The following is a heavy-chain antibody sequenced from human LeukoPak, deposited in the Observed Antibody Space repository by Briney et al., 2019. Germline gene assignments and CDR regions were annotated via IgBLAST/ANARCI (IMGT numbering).Heavy chain of an antibody. CDR3: AKDISIAAPGDWFDP. J-gene: IGHJ5*02. CDR1: GFTFGDYA. Sequence: GGSLRLSCAASGFTFGDYAIHWVRQAPGKGLEWVSLISGDGGSTYYADSVKGRFTISRDNSKNSLYLQMNSLRTEDTALYYCAKDISIAAPGDWFDPWGQGTLVTVSS. V-gene: IGHV3-43*02. D-gene: IGHD6-6*01. CDR2: ISGDGGST.